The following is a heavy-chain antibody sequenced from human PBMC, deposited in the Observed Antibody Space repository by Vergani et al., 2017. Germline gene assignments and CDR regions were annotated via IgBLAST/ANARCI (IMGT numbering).Heavy chain of an antibody. CDR3: ARGAAAAGPGY. Sequence: EVQLVESGGGLVQPGGSLRLSCAASGFTFSNYWMSWVRQAPGKGLEWVANIKQDEGEKYYVDSVKGRFTISRDNAKNSQYLQMNSLRAEDTAVYYCARGAAAAGPGYWGQGTLVTVSS. D-gene: IGHD6-13*01. CDR1: GFTFSNYW. J-gene: IGHJ4*02. V-gene: IGHV3-7*01. CDR2: IKQDEGEK.